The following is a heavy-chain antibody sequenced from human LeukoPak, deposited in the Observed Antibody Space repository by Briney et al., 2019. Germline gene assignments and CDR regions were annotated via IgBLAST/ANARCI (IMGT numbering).Heavy chain of an antibody. CDR3: ARAGVVVTRGRFDP. V-gene: IGHV1-18*01. CDR2: ISAYNGNT. CDR1: GYTFTSYA. D-gene: IGHD3-22*01. Sequence: GASVKVSCKASGYTFTSYAMNWVRQAPGQGLEWMGWISAYNGNTNYAQKLQGRVTMTTDTSTSTAYMELRSLRSDDTAVYYCARAGVVVTRGRFDPWGQGTLVTVSS. J-gene: IGHJ5*02.